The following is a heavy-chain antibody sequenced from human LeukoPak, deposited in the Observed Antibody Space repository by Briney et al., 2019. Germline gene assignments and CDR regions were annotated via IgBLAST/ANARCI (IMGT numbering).Heavy chain of an antibody. D-gene: IGHD5-24*01. J-gene: IGHJ4*02. Sequence: PSETLSLTCTVSGGSISSYYWSWIRQPPGKGLEWIGYIYYSGSTNYNPSLKSRVTISVDTSKNQFSLRLSSVTAADTAVYYCASNLGQWLFSDWGQGTLVTVSP. CDR2: IYYSGST. CDR1: GGSISSYY. V-gene: IGHV4-59*08. CDR3: ASNLGQWLFSD.